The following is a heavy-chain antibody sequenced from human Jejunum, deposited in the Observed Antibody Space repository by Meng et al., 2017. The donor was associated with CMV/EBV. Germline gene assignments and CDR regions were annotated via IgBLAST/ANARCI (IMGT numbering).Heavy chain of an antibody. Sequence: VQFPESGPGLGKPSETLSLAFTVSGGSITDYYWSWIRQPAGKRLEWIGRFYYTGSTNYNPSLENRVTMSLDTSKNRFSLNLSSVTAADTAVYYCARAAVDTGDFDLWGLGILVTVSS. CDR2: FYYTGST. D-gene: IGHD6-25*01. J-gene: IGHJ4*02. V-gene: IGHV4-4*07. CDR1: GGSITDYY. CDR3: ARAAVDTGDFDL.